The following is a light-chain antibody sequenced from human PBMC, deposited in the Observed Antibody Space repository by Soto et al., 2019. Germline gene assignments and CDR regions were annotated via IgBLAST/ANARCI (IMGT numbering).Light chain of an antibody. V-gene: IGLV2-14*02. Sequence: QSALTQPASVSGSPGQSITISCTGTSSDVGSYNLVSWYQQHPTKAPKLLIFEVNKRPSGVPDRFSGSKSGYTASLTVSGLQTEDEAFYYCSSSAGIYHYLVFGGGTKLTVL. CDR3: SSSAGIYHYLV. CDR2: EVN. CDR1: SSDVGSYNL. J-gene: IGLJ3*02.